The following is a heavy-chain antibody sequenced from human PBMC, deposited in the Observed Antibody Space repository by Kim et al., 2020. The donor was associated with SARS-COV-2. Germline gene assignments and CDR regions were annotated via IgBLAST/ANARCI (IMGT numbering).Heavy chain of an antibody. D-gene: IGHD1-26*01. V-gene: IGHV4-39*01. CDR3: ARLRGIVGATLEYPLFDY. Sequence: KNRVTISVDTSKNQFPLKLSSVTAADTAVYYCARLRGIVGATLEYPLFDYWGQGTLVTVSS. J-gene: IGHJ4*02.